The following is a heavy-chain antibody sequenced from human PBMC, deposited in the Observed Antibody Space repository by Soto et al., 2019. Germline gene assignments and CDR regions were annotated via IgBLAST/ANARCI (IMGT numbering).Heavy chain of an antibody. CDR2: TYYRSKWYN. CDR1: GDSVSSNSAA. D-gene: IGHD6-19*01. Sequence: SQTLSLTCAISGDSVSSNSAAWNWIRQSPSRGLEWLGRTYYRSKWYNDYAVSVKSRITINPDTSKNQFSLQLNSVTPEDTAVYYCARDLPRQEQWLVKNYDGMDVCGQGTSVTVSS. V-gene: IGHV6-1*01. CDR3: ARDLPRQEQWLVKNYDGMDV. J-gene: IGHJ6*02.